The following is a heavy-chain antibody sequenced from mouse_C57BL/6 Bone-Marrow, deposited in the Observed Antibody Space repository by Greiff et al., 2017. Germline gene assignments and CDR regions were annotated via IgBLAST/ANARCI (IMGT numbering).Heavy chain of an antibody. D-gene: IGHD1-1*01. CDR3: ARGFIPYAMDY. V-gene: IGHV1-61*01. CDR2: IYPSDSET. CDR1: GYTFTSYW. J-gene: IGHJ4*01. Sequence: QVQLQQPGAELVRPGSSVKLSCKASGYTFTSYWMDWVKQRPGQGLEWIGNIYPSDSETHYNQKFKDKATLTVDKSSSTAYMQLISLTSEDSAVYYCARGFIPYAMDYWGQGTSVTVSS.